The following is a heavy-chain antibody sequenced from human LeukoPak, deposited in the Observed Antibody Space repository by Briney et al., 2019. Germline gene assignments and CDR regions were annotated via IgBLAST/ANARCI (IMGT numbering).Heavy chain of an antibody. CDR1: GFTFDDYA. CDR2: ISWNSGSI. CDR3: ARDGPVPFDP. D-gene: IGHD6-6*01. V-gene: IGHV3-9*01. J-gene: IGHJ5*02. Sequence: PGRSLRLSCAASGFTFDDYAMHWVRQAPGKGLEWVSGISWNSGSIGYADSVKGRFTISRDNAKNSLYLQMNSLRAEDTAVYYCARDGPVPFDPWGQGTLVTVSS.